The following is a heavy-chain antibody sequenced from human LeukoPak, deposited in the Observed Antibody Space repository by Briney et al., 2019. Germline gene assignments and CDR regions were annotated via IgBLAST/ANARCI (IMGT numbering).Heavy chain of an antibody. Sequence: PGGSLRLSCAASGFTFRNYGMSWIRQAPGKGLEWVAGVSGSGSTTYYADSVKGRFVGSRDNSQNTLYLEMNSLRAEDTAIYYCGKMAQATRIDHWGQVILVTVSS. CDR1: GFTFRNYG. CDR2: VSGSGSTT. J-gene: IGHJ4*02. D-gene: IGHD1-26*01. CDR3: GKMAQATRIDH. V-gene: IGHV3-23*01.